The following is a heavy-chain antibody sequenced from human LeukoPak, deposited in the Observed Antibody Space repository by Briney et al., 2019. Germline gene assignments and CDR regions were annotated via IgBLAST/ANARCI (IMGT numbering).Heavy chain of an antibody. J-gene: IGHJ4*02. CDR3: AKGYYFDILSGYSSLDS. D-gene: IGHD3-9*01. V-gene: IGHV3-30*02. CDR1: GFTFSTFG. Sequence: GGSLRLSCAASGFAASGFTFSTFGMHWVRQAPGKGLEWVAFIRYDGTNKYYADSVKGRFTVSRDDSKNTLYLQMNSLRAEDTAAYYCAKGYYFDILSGYSSLDSWGQGTLVTVSS. CDR2: IRYDGTNK.